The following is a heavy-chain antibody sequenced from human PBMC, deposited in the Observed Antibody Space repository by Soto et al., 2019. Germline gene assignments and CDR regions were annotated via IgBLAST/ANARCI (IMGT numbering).Heavy chain of an antibody. CDR3: ARLPYDSSGYNYYYYGMDV. CDR2: IYPGDSDT. CDR1: GYSFTSYW. V-gene: IGHV5-51*01. Sequence: GESLKISCKGSGYSFTSYWIGWVRQMPGKGLEWMGIIYPGDSDTRYSPSFQGQVTISADKSISTAYLQWSSLKASDTAMYYCARLPYDSSGYNYYYYGMDVWGQGTTVTVSS. J-gene: IGHJ6*02. D-gene: IGHD3-22*01.